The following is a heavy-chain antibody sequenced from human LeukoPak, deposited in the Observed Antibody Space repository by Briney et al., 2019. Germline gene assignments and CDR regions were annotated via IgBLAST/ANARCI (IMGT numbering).Heavy chain of an antibody. CDR3: ARDLWNFYDDSGYNRDLDS. J-gene: IGHJ5*01. D-gene: IGHD3-22*01. CDR1: GYTFTGYY. CDR2: INPNSGGT. V-gene: IGHV1-2*02. Sequence: GASVKVSCKASGYTFTGYYMHWVRQAPGQGLEWMGWINPNSGGTNYAQKFQGRVTMTRDTSISTAYMELSRLRFDDTAVYYCARDLWNFYDDSGYNRDLDSWGQGTLVTVSS.